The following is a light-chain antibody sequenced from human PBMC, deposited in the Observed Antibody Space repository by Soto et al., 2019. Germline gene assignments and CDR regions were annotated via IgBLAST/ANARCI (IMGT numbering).Light chain of an antibody. CDR3: QQYTTPLS. V-gene: IGKV1-5*03. J-gene: IGKJ3*01. CDR2: KAS. CDR1: QSISSW. Sequence: DIQMTQSPSTLSASVGDRVTITCRASQSISSWLAWYQQKSGHAPKLLIYKASSLESGVPSRFSGSGSGTEFTLTISSLQTDDFATYYCQQYTTPLSFGPGTKVDIK.